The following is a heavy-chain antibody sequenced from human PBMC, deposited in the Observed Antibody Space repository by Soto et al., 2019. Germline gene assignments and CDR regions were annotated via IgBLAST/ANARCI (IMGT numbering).Heavy chain of an antibody. Sequence: SETLSLTCSVSGGYISGSYWSWIRQSPGKGLEWLGYVYYTGSTNYSPSLRSRVSISVDTSTNEVSLRLSSVTAADTAVYFCARSVAVPGAHIDYWGQGTQVTVSS. CDR3: ARSVAVPGAHIDY. D-gene: IGHD6-19*01. CDR1: GGYISGSY. J-gene: IGHJ4*02. V-gene: IGHV4-59*01. CDR2: VYYTGST.